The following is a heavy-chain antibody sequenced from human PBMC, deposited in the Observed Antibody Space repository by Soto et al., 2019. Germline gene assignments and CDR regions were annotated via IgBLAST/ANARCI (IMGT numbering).Heavy chain of an antibody. J-gene: IGHJ5*02. CDR1: GFTFSSCA. D-gene: IGHD3-9*01. V-gene: IGHV3-30-3*01. CDR3: ARDSSSFLTGYYNGGGYNWFDP. Sequence: PGGSLRLSCAASGFTFSSCAMHWIRQAPGKGLEWVAVISYDGSNKYYAESVKGRFTISRDNSKNTLYLQMNSLRAEDTAVYYSARDSSSFLTGYYNGGGYNWFDPWGQGTLVTVSS. CDR2: ISYDGSNK.